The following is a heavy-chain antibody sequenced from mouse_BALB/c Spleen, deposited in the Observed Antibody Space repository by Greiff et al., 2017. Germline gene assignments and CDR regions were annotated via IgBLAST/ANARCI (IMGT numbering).Heavy chain of an antibody. J-gene: IGHJ4*01. Sequence: EVQLQQSGPELVKPGASVKMSCKASGYTFTSYVMHWVKQKPGQGLEWIGYINPYNDGTKYNEKFKGKATLTSDKSSSTAYMQLSRLTSEDSAVYFCARGGHYYGYYAMDYWGQGTSVTVSS. D-gene: IGHD1-2*01. CDR1: GYTFTSYV. V-gene: IGHV1-14*01. CDR2: INPYNDGT. CDR3: ARGGHYYGYYAMDY.